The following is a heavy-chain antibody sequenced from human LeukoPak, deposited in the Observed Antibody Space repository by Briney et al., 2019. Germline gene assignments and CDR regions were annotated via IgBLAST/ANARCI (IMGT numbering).Heavy chain of an antibody. CDR2: INPNSGGT. CDR3: AREAYGSGNLGNCAY. Sequence: EASVKVSCKASGYTFTDYYIHWVRQAPGQGLEWMGWINPNSGGTKYAQTLQKFQGRVTMTRDSSTVYMELSSLRSDDTAVYYCAREAYGSGNLGNCAYWGQGTLITVSS. D-gene: IGHD3-10*01. V-gene: IGHV1-2*02. CDR1: GYTFTDYY. J-gene: IGHJ4*02.